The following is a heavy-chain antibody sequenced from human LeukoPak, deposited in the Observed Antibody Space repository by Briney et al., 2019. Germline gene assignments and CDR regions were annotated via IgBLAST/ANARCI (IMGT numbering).Heavy chain of an antibody. CDR3: ARSRTTGTGFDP. D-gene: IGHD1-1*01. Sequence: PSETLSLTCTVSGVSISSSSYYWGWIRQPPGKGLEWIGSIYYSGSTYYNPSLKSRVTISVDTSKNQFSLKLSSVTAADTAVYYCARSRTTGTGFDPWGQGTLVTVSS. CDR2: IYYSGST. J-gene: IGHJ5*02. V-gene: IGHV4-39*07. CDR1: GVSISSSSYY.